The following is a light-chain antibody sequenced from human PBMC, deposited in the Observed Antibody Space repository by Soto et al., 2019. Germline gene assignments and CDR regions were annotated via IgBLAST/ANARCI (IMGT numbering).Light chain of an antibody. V-gene: IGKV1-9*01. CDR2: AAS. CDR1: QGISTY. Sequence: DIQLTQAPSFLSASVGDRVTITCRASQGISTYLVWYQQKPGKAPKLLIYAASTLQSGVPSRFSGRGSGTEFTLTISSLQPEDFATYYCQQLNSYPLTFGGGTKVEIK. CDR3: QQLNSYPLT. J-gene: IGKJ4*01.